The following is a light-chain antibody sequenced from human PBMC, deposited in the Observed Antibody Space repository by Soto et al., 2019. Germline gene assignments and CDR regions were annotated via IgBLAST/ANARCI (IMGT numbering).Light chain of an antibody. V-gene: IGLV2-14*03. CDR2: KVS. CDR3: MSFIDSTSTHWV. Sequence: QSVLTQPACVSGSPGQSITISCTGTSSDVGHPYNYVSWYQQHPGKAPKLLIFKVSNRPSGISGRFSGSKSGNTASLTISGLQAEDEADYYCMSFIDSTSTHWVLGGGTKVTVL. J-gene: IGLJ3*02. CDR1: SSDVGHPYNY.